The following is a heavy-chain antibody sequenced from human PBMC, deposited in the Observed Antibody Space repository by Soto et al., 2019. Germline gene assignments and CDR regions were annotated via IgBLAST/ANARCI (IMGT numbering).Heavy chain of an antibody. CDR3: ARGIAVAGSFDY. Sequence: ASVKVSCKASGYTFTSSDFNWVRQAPGQGLEWMGGIIPIFGTANYAQKFQGRVTITADESTSTAYMELSSLRSEDTAVYYCARGIAVAGSFDYWGQGTLVTVSS. J-gene: IGHJ4*02. CDR1: GYTFTSSD. CDR2: IIPIFGTA. V-gene: IGHV1-69*13. D-gene: IGHD6-19*01.